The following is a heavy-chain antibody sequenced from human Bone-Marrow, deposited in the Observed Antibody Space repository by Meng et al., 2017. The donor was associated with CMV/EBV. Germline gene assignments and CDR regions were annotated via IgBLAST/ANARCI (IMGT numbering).Heavy chain of an antibody. CDR1: GYTFTGYY. J-gene: IGHJ4*02. CDR3: ARQRGGYDSSGYYEY. D-gene: IGHD3-22*01. Sequence: ASVKVSCKASGYTFTGYYMHWVRQAPGQGLEWMGWINPNSGGTNYAQKFQGRVTISADKSINTAYLQWSSLKASDTAVYYCARQRGGYDSSGYYEYWGQGTLVTVSS. V-gene: IGHV1-2*02. CDR2: INPNSGGT.